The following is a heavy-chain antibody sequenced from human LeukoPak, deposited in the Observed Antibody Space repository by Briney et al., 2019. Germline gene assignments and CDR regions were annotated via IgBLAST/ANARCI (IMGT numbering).Heavy chain of an antibody. CDR2: ISGSGGST. J-gene: IGHJ4*02. CDR3: AKEGGSAGYFDY. CDR1: GFAFSSYA. V-gene: IGHV3-23*01. Sequence: GGSLRLPCAASGFAFSSYAMSWVRQAPGKGLEWVSAISGSGGSTYYADSVKGRFTISRDNSKNTLYLQMNSLRAEDTAVYYCAKEGGSAGYFDYWGQGTLVTVSS.